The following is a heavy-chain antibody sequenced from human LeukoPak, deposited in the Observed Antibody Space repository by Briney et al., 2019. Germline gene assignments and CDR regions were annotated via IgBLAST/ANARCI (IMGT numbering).Heavy chain of an antibody. Sequence: GGSLRLSCAASGFTFSSYEMNWARQAPGKGLEWVSYISSSGSTIYYADSVKGRFTISRDNAKNSLYLQMNSLRAEDTAVYYCAREDRDGYSDWFDPWGQGTLVTVSS. CDR3: AREDRDGYSDWFDP. CDR1: GFTFSSYE. D-gene: IGHD5-24*01. CDR2: ISSSGSTI. J-gene: IGHJ5*02. V-gene: IGHV3-48*03.